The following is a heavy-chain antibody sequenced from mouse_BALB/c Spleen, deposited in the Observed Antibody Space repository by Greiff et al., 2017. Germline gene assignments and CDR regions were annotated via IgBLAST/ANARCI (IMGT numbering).Heavy chain of an antibody. D-gene: IGHD2-14*01. V-gene: IGHV1S81*02. CDR2: INPSNGGT. CDR1: GYTFTSYY. J-gene: IGHJ3*01. Sequence: VQLQQPGAELVKPGASVKLSCKASGYTFTSYYMYWVKQRPGQGLEWIGGINPSNGGTNFNEKFKSKATLTVDKSSSTAYMQLSSLTSEDSAVYYCTRLERYDAWFAYWGQGTLVTVSA. CDR3: TRLERYDAWFAY.